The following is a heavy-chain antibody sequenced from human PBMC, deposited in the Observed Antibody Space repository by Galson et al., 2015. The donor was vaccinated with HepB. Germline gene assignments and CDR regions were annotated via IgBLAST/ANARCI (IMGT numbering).Heavy chain of an antibody. CDR1: GGAFSTYA. D-gene: IGHD6-13*01. CDR2: FLPIFGTA. J-gene: IGHJ6*02. V-gene: IGHV1-69*13. CDR3: ASRLPLTAAAGKYFFGMDV. Sequence: SVKVSCKASGGAFSTYAISWVREAPGQGLEWMGGFLPIFGTAKYAQKFQDRVTILADESTSTVYLEVSSLNSEDTAVYYCASRLPLTAAAGKYFFGMDVWGQGTTVSVSS.